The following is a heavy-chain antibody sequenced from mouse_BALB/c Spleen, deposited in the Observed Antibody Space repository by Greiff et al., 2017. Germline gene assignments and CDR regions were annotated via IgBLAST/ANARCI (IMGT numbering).Heavy chain of an antibody. CDR3: ASLITSRYVDY. D-gene: IGHD2-4*01. CDR1: GFTFSSYT. J-gene: IGHJ2*01. CDR2: ISNGGGST. V-gene: IGHV5-12-2*01. Sequence: EVQLQESGGGLVQPGGSLKLSCAASGFTFSSYTMSWVRPTPEKRLEWVAYISNGGGSTYSPDAVKGRFTISRDNAKNTLYLQMSSLKSEDTAMYNCASLITSRYVDYWGQGTTLTVSS.